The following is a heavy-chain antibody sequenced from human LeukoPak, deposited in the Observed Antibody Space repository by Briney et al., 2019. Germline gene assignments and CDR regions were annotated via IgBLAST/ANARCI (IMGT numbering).Heavy chain of an antibody. CDR3: ARDGHKYSSSSTIGFDP. V-gene: IGHV1-18*01. Sequence: ASVKLSCKASGYTFTSYGISWVRQAPGQRLEWMGWISAYNGNTNYAQKLQGRVTMTTDTSTSTAYMELRSLRSDDTAVYYCARDGHKYSSSSTIGFDPWGQGTLVTVSS. D-gene: IGHD3-9*01. CDR1: GYTFTSYG. J-gene: IGHJ5*02. CDR2: ISAYNGNT.